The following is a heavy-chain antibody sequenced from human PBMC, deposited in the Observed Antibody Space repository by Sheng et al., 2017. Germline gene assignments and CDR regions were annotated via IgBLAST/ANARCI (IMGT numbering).Heavy chain of an antibody. D-gene: IGHD2-15*01. Sequence: QVQLQESGPGLVKPSETLSLTCAVSGYSISSGYYWGWIRQPPGKGLEWIGSIYHSGSTYYNPSLKSRVTISVDTSKNQFSLKLSSVTAADTAVYYCAREDRVVDDVWGQGTTVTVSS. V-gene: IGHV4-38-2*02. CDR3: AREDRVVDDV. J-gene: IGHJ6*02. CDR2: IYHSGST. CDR1: GYSISSGYY.